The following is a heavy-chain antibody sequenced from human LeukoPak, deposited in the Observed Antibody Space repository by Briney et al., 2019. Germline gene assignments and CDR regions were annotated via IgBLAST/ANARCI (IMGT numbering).Heavy chain of an antibody. V-gene: IGHV1-46*01. J-gene: IGHJ4*02. CDR2: INPSGGST. CDR3: ARDRGIAARPFWDY. Sequence: ASVKVSCRASGYTFTSYYMHWVRQAPGQGLEWMGIINPSGGSTSYAQKFQGRVTMTRDMSTSTVYMGLSSLRSEDTAVYYCARDRGIAARPFWDYWGQGTLVTVSS. D-gene: IGHD6-6*01. CDR1: GYTFTSYY.